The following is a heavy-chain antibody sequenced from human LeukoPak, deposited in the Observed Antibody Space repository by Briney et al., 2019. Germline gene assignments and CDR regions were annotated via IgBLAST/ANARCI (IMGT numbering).Heavy chain of an antibody. D-gene: IGHD1-26*01. CDR3: ARDLVGATGDY. CDR1: GGSISSGGYY. CDR2: IYYSGST. Sequence: PSQTLSLTCTVSGGSISSGGYYWSWIRQPPGRGLEWIGYIYYSGSTNYNPSLKSRVTISVDTSKNQFSLKLSSVTAADTAVYYCARDLVGATGDYWGQGTLVTVSS. J-gene: IGHJ4*02. V-gene: IGHV4-61*08.